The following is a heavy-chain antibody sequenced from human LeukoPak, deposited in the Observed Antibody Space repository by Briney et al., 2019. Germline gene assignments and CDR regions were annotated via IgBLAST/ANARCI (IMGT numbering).Heavy chain of an antibody. D-gene: IGHD2-2*01. Sequence: GGSLRLSCAASGFTFSSYAMSWVRQAPGEGLEWVSAISGSGGSTYYADSVKGRFTISRDNSKNTLYLQMNSLRAEDTAVYYCAKGAHVVVPAAILFDNWGQGTLVAVSS. J-gene: IGHJ4*02. CDR2: ISGSGGST. CDR3: AKGAHVVVPAAILFDN. CDR1: GFTFSSYA. V-gene: IGHV3-23*01.